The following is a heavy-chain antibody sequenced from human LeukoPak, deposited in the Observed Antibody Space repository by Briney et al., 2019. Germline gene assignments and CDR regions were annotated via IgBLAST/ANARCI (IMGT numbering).Heavy chain of an antibody. V-gene: IGHV1-69*01. J-gene: IGHJ4*02. CDR1: GGTFSSYA. Sequence: SVKVSCKASGGTFSSYAISWVRQAPGQGLEWMGGIIPIFGTANYAQKFQGRVTITADESTSTAYMELSSLRSEDTAVYYCARDRGGWHYFDYWGPGTLVTVSS. CDR2: IIPIFGTA. CDR3: ARDRGGWHYFDY. D-gene: IGHD3-10*01.